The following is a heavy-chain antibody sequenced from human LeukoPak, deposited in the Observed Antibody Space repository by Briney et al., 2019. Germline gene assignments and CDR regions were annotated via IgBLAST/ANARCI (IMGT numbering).Heavy chain of an antibody. Sequence: SETLSLTCTVSGGSISSYDWSWIRQPPGKGLEWIGYIYYSGGTNYNPSLKSRVTISVDTSKNQFSLKLSSVTAADTAVYYCAGAAAGPHWFDPWGQGTLVTASS. J-gene: IGHJ5*02. D-gene: IGHD6-13*01. V-gene: IGHV4-59*01. CDR3: AGAAAGPHWFDP. CDR2: IYYSGGT. CDR1: GGSISSYD.